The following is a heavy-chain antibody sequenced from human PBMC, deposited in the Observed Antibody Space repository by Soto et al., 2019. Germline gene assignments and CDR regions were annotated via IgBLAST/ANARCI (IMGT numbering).Heavy chain of an antibody. CDR1: GFTFSSYA. V-gene: IGHV3-30-3*01. D-gene: IGHD4-17*01. Sequence: QVQLVESGGGVVQPGRSLRLSCAASGFTFSSYAMHWVRQAPGKGLEWVAVISYDGSNKYYADSVKGRFTISRDNSKNTLYLQMNSLRAEDTAVYYCALLTPTTVTTVDYWGQGTLVTVSS. CDR3: ALLTPTTVTTVDY. J-gene: IGHJ4*02. CDR2: ISYDGSNK.